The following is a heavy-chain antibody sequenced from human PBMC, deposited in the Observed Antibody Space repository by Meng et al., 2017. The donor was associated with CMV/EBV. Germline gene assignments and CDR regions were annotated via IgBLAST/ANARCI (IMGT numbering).Heavy chain of an antibody. D-gene: IGHD3-3*01. Sequence: QAAAPGMVNPTQTLSLTCTVPRASISSANHDWSWIRQPPGKGLEWIGYIYYSGSTYYNPSLKSRVTISGDTSKNQFSLKLSSVTAADTAVYYCARDNRRGGVDYWGQGTLVTVSS. CDR1: RASISSANHD. J-gene: IGHJ4*02. CDR2: IYYSGST. CDR3: ARDNRRGGVDY. V-gene: IGHV4-30-4*08.